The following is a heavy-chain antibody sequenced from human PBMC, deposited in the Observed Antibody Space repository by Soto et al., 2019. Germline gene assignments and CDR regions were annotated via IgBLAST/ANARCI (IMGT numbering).Heavy chain of an antibody. CDR2: IIPIFGTA. J-gene: IGHJ6*02. CDR3: ARSITIFGVVPRDYYYGMDV. Sequence: QVQLVQSGAEVKKPGSSVKVSCKASGGTFSSYAISWVRQAPGQGLEWMGGIIPIFGTANYAQKFQGRVTITADESTSTAYMELRSLRSEDTAVYYGARSITIFGVVPRDYYYGMDVWGQGTTVTVSS. D-gene: IGHD3-3*01. CDR1: GGTFSSYA. V-gene: IGHV1-69*01.